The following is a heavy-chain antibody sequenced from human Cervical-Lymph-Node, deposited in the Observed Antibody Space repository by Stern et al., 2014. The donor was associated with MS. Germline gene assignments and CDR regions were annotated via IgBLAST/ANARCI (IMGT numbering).Heavy chain of an antibody. V-gene: IGHV5-51*01. Sequence: VRLVQSGAEVKKPGEFLKISCKGSGYSFTNYWIGLVRQMPGKGLEWMGIIYPGASEARYSPSFQGQVTISADKSISTAYLQWSSLKASDTAMYYCARGSGRDFFDYWGQGTLVTVSS. CDR1: GYSFTNYW. CDR2: IYPGASEA. D-gene: IGHD3-3*01. CDR3: ARGSGRDFFDY. J-gene: IGHJ4*02.